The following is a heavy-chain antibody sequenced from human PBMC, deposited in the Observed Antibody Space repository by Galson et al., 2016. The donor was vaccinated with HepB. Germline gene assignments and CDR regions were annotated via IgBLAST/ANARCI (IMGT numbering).Heavy chain of an antibody. V-gene: IGHV4-39*01. D-gene: IGHD5-18*01. CDR1: GGSISSSSYY. CDR3: AGRRIQLLDY. Sequence: ETLSLTCTVSGGSISSSSYYWDWIRQPPGKGLEWIGSIYYSGSTYYNPSLKSRVTISVDTSKNQFSLKLSSVTAADTAVYYCAGRRIQLLDYWGQGTLVTVSS. CDR2: IYYSGST. J-gene: IGHJ4*02.